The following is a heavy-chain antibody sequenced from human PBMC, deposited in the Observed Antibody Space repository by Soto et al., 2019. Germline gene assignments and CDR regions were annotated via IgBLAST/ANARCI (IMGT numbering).Heavy chain of an antibody. CDR1: GFTFSIYA. D-gene: IGHD6-13*01. CDR3: AKDQLIAAAGTCAY. J-gene: IGHJ4*02. V-gene: IGHV3-23*01. CDR2: ISGSGGST. Sequence: HPGGSLRLTCAASGFTFSIYAMSWVRHAPGKGLEWVSAISGSGGSTYYADSVKGRFTISRDNSKNTLYLQMNSLRAEDTAVYYCAKDQLIAAAGTCAYWGQGTLVTVSS.